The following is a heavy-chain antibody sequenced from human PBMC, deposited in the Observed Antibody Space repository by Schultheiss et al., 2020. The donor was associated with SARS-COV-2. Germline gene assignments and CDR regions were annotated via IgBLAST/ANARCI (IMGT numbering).Heavy chain of an antibody. J-gene: IGHJ4*02. Sequence: GGSLRLSCSASGFTFSRFAMHWVRQAPGKGLEYVSAISSNGDDTYYADSVRGRFTISRDTSKNTLYLQMSSLRAEDTAVYYCVKGGDRGQVLPTPGVDYWGQGTLVTVSS. CDR1: GFTFSRFA. CDR3: VKGGDRGQVLPTPGVDY. V-gene: IGHV3-64D*06. CDR2: ISSNGDDT. D-gene: IGHD3-16*01.